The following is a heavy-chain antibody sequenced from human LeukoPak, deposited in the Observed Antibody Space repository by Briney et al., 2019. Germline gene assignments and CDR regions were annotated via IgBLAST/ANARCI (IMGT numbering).Heavy chain of an antibody. CDR2: IYYSRST. V-gene: IGHV4-59*02. CDR3: ARWDSGSYFLDY. J-gene: IGHJ4*02. Sequence: PSETPSLTCAVSRGSARSYNSNCICHRPEEGVGWIGYIYYSRSTNYNPSIKRRVTISVDTSKSQFSLKLSSVTAADTAVDYCARWDSGSYFLDYWGQGTLVTVSS. CDR1: RGSARSYN. D-gene: IGHD1-26*01.